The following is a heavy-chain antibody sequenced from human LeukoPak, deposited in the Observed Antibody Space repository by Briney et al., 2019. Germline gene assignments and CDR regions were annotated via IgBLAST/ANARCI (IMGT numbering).Heavy chain of an antibody. CDR1: GFTFSSYS. V-gene: IGHV3-48*01. CDR3: ARALRYFDWLSTSPEYNWFDP. D-gene: IGHD3-9*01. CDR2: ISSSSSTI. Sequence: PGGSLRLSSAASGFTFSSYSMSWVRQAPGKGLEWVSYISSSSSTIYYAASVKGRFTISRDNAKNSLYLQMNSLRAEDTAVYHCARALRYFDWLSTSPEYNWFDPWGQGTLVTVSS. J-gene: IGHJ5*02.